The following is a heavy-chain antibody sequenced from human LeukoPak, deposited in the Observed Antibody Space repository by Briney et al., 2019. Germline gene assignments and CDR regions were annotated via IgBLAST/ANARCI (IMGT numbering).Heavy chain of an antibody. V-gene: IGHV3-30*02. Sequence: GGSLRLSCVASGFSISSYDMHWVRQGPGKGLEWVAFIRYDGSSKYYADSVKGRFTISRDNAKNSLYLQMNSLRVEDTAVYYCARDATTELGTVYMDVWGKGTTVTISS. CDR2: IRYDGSSK. CDR3: ARDATTELGTVYMDV. CDR1: GFSISSYD. D-gene: IGHD4-17*01. J-gene: IGHJ6*03.